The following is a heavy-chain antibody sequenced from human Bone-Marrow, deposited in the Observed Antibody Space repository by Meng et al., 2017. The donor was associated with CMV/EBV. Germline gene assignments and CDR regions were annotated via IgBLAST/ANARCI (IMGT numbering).Heavy chain of an antibody. CDR2: ISSSSSYI. D-gene: IGHD6-6*01. J-gene: IGHJ4*02. CDR3: ARSTRLGRLAY. CDR1: GFTFSSYN. Sequence: GESLKISCAASGFTFSSYNMNWVRQAPGKGLEWVSSISSSSSYIYYADSVKGRFTISRDNAKNSLYLQMNSLRAEDTAVYYCARSTRLGRLAYWGQGTQVTVSS. V-gene: IGHV3-21*01.